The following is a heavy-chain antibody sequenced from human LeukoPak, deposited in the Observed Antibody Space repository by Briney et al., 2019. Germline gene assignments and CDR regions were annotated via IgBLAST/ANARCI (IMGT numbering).Heavy chain of an antibody. CDR2: ISAYNYKT. CDR1: GYTFTSYG. Sequence: AASVKVSCKASGYTFTSYGITWVRQAPGQGLEWMGWISAYNYKTNYAQKVQNRVTMTTDTSTSTAYMELRSLRSDDTAVYYCARDECISSSCYCAYWGQGTLVTVSS. J-gene: IGHJ4*02. CDR3: ARDECISSSCYCAY. D-gene: IGHD2-2*01. V-gene: IGHV1-18*01.